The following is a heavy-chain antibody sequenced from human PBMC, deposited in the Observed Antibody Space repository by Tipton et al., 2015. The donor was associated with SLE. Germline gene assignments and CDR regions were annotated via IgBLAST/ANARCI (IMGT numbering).Heavy chain of an antibody. CDR3: ARYGGAAAAGFDY. CDR2: LFYSGST. V-gene: IGHV4-39*07. CDR1: GGSISSSGYF. D-gene: IGHD6-25*01. Sequence: LSLTCTVSGGSISSSGYFWVWIRQPPGKGLEWIGSLFYSGSTSYNPSLKSRVTISSDTSKNHFSLRLTSVTAADTAVYYCARYGGAAAAGFDYWGQGTLVTVTS. J-gene: IGHJ4*02.